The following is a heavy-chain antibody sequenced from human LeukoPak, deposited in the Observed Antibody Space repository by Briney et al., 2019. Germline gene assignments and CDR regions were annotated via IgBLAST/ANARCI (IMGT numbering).Heavy chain of an antibody. D-gene: IGHD1/OR15-1a*01. CDR3: ASSPPSGTTWYFDL. Sequence: GGSLRLSCAASGFTFSSYAMHWVRQAPGKGLEYVSAISSNGDSTHYANSVKGRFTISRDKSENTLYLQMGSLRAEDMAVYYCASSPPSGTTWYFDLWGRGTLVTVSS. CDR2: ISSNGDST. J-gene: IGHJ2*01. V-gene: IGHV3-64*01. CDR1: GFTFSSYA.